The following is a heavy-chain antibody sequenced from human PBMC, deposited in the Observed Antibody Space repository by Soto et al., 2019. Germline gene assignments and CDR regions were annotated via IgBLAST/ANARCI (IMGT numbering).Heavy chain of an antibody. D-gene: IGHD5-12*01. CDR2: ISTSGTST. V-gene: IGHV3-23*01. Sequence: GGSLRLSCAASGFTFSSYAMSWVRQAPGKGLEWVSAISTSGTSTYYADSVKGRFTISRDNSKKSLYLQMNSLRAEDTAVYYCAKDRIILKIGYDFTYYGMDFRGQGTTVTVSS. CDR3: AKDRIILKIGYDFTYYGMDF. CDR1: GFTFSSYA. J-gene: IGHJ6*02.